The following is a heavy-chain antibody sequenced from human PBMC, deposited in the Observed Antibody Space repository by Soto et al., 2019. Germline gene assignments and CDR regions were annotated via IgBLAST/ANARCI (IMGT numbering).Heavy chain of an antibody. Sequence: QVQLVQSGAEVKKTGSSVRVSCKASGGTFSSYRLNWLRQAPGHGLGWVGGIVPIRRAAEYAQGFQGRVTITANETTRTFYMELRSLKSQDTAVYYCVRDSGAKLSSSWGQGTLVTVSS. V-gene: IGHV1-69*01. J-gene: IGHJ4*02. CDR1: GGTFSSYR. D-gene: IGHD6-13*01. CDR3: VRDSGAKLSSS. CDR2: IVPIRRAA.